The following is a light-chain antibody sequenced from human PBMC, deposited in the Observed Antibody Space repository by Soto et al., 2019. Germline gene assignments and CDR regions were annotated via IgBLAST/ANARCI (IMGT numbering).Light chain of an antibody. J-gene: IGLJ3*02. CDR2: EVS. Sequence: QSVLTQPASVSGSPGQSITISCTVTSSDIGGYNYVSWYQQHPGKAPQLMIYEVSNRPSGVSNRFSGSKSGNTASLTISGLQAEDEADYYCSSYTTSSTWVFGGGTKVTVL. CDR1: SSDIGGYNY. CDR3: SSYTTSSTWV. V-gene: IGLV2-14*01.